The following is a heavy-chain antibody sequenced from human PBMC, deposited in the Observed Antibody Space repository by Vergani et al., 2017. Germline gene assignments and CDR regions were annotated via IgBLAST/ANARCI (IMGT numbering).Heavy chain of an antibody. J-gene: IGHJ4*02. CDR2: INPSGGST. D-gene: IGHD1-1*01. CDR1: GYTFTNYY. Sequence: QVLLVQSGAEVKKPGASVRVSCKTSGYTFTNYYIHWVRQAPGQGLEWMGIINPSGGSTTYAQQFQGRLTMTRDTSTSTVYMDLSNLRSEDTAVYYCARAEGDILPPDPRRLDYWGQGTLVTVSS. V-gene: IGHV1-46*03. CDR3: ARAEGDILPPDPRRLDY.